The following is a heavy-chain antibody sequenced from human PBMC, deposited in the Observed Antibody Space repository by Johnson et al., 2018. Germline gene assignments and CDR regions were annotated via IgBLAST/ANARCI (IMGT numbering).Heavy chain of an antibody. J-gene: IGHJ2*01. Sequence: VQLVESGGGLVQPGRSLRLSCAASGFTFDDYGMSWVRQAPGKGLEWVSCINWNGGSTGYAGSVKGRFPISRDNAKNSLYLQMKRLRAEDTALYHCARSRGSYSESKGYFDLWGRGTLVTVSS. D-gene: IGHD1-26*01. CDR3: ARSRGSYSESKGYFDL. CDR1: GFTFDDYG. CDR2: INWNGGST. V-gene: IGHV3-20*01.